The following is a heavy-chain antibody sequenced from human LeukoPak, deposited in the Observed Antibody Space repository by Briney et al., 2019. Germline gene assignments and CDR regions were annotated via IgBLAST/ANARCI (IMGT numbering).Heavy chain of an antibody. CDR2: INPNSGGT. J-gene: IGHJ6*02. V-gene: IGHV1-2*02. Sequence: ASVKVSCKASGYTFTGYCMHWVRQAPGQGLEWMGWINPNSGGTNYAQKFQGRVTMTRDTSNSTAYMELSRLRSDDTAVYYCARDKVYDSSGYESYYYGMDVWGQGTTVTVSS. CDR1: GYTFTGYC. D-gene: IGHD3-22*01. CDR3: ARDKVYDSSGYESYYYGMDV.